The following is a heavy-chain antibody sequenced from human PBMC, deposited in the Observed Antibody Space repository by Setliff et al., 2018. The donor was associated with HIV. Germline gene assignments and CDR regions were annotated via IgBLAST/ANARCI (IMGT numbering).Heavy chain of an antibody. CDR2: VYHSGST. CDR1: GGSISSDY. V-gene: IGHV4-59*12. Sequence: PSETLSLTCTVSGGSISSDYWSWIRQPPGKGLEWIGYVYHSGSTNYNPSLKSRVTISVDTSKNLFSLKLSSVTAADTAMYYCARIATYYDTSGYLIPYYFDYWGQGTLVTVSS. J-gene: IGHJ4*02. D-gene: IGHD3-22*01. CDR3: ARIATYYDTSGYLIPYYFDY.